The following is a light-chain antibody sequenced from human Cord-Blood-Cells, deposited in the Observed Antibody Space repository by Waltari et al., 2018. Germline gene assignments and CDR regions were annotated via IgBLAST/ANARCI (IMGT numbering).Light chain of an antibody. J-gene: IGKJ2*03. V-gene: IGKV1-39*01. CDR3: QQSYSTPYS. CDR1: QSISSY. CDR2: AAS. Sequence: DIQMTQSPSSLSASVGDRVTITCRAIQSISSYLNWYQQKPGKAPKLRIYAASSLQSGVPSRCSVSGAGTDFTRTISSLQPEDFATYVCQQSYSTPYSFGQGTKLEI.